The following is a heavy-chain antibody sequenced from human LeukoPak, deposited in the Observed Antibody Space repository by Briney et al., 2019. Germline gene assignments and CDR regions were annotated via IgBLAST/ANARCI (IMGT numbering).Heavy chain of an antibody. CDR3: ARPPQYSSRPPFDP. V-gene: IGHV1-18*01. D-gene: IGHD6-13*01. CDR1: GYTFTSYG. Sequence: ASVKVSCKASGYTFTSYGISWVRQAPGQGLEWMGWISAYNGNTNYAQKLQGRVTMTTDTSTSTAYMELRSLRSDDTAVYYCARPPQYSSRPPFDPWGQGTLVTVSS. J-gene: IGHJ5*02. CDR2: ISAYNGNT.